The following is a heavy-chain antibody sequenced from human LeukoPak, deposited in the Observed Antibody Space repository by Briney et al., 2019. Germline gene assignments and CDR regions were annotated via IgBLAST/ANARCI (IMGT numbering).Heavy chain of an antibody. V-gene: IGHV3-53*01. D-gene: IGHD3-10*01. CDR3: AISGLGFGEFRGLDY. J-gene: IGHJ4*02. CDR2: IFSSGPT. CDR1: GFNVSNNY. Sequence: GGSLRLSCAASGFNVSNNYMNWVPQAPGKGLEWVSVIFSSGPTYYADSVKGRFTISRDTSKNALYLQMNSLRAEDTAVYYCAISGLGFGEFRGLDYWGQGTLVTVSS.